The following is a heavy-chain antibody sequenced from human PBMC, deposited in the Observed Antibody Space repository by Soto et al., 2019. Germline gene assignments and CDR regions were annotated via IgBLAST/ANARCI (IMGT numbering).Heavy chain of an antibody. Sequence: QVQLQESGPGLVKPSETLSLTCTVSGGSISSYYWSWIRQPPGKGLEWIGYIYYSGSTNYNPSLKSRVTISVDTSKNQFSLKLSSVTAADTAVYSCARHVRTIPFDYWGQGTLVTVSS. J-gene: IGHJ4*02. CDR1: GGSISSYY. V-gene: IGHV4-59*08. CDR3: ARHVRTIPFDY. D-gene: IGHD2-2*02. CDR2: IYYSGST.